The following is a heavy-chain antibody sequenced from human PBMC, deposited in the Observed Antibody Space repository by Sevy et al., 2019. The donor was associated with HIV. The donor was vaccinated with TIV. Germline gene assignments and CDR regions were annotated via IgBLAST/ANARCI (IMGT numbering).Heavy chain of an antibody. CDR2: IIYDGSMK. J-gene: IGHJ5*02. V-gene: IGHV3-30-3*01. CDR3: ARDQHDYAGNVRTGWFDP. D-gene: IGHD4-17*01. Sequence: GGSLRLSCAASGFTFSSYTMHWVRQAPGKGLEWVANIIYDGSMKYYADSVKGRFTISRDNSKNTLYLQMNSLSAEDTAGYYCARDQHDYAGNVRTGWFDPWGQGILVTVSS. CDR1: GFTFSSYT.